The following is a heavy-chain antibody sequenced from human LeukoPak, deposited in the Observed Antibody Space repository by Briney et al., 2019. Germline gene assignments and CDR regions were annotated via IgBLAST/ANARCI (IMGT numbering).Heavy chain of an antibody. CDR3: ARYCSSTSCYRSPDAFDI. CDR1: GFTFSSYA. Sequence: GGSLRLSCAASGFTFSSYAMSWVRQAPGKGLEWVSAISGSGGSTYYADSVKGRFTISRDNTKNTLYLQMNSLRAVDTAVYYCARYCSSTSCYRSPDAFDIWGQGTMVTVSS. CDR2: ISGSGGST. V-gene: IGHV3-23*01. J-gene: IGHJ3*02. D-gene: IGHD2-2*01.